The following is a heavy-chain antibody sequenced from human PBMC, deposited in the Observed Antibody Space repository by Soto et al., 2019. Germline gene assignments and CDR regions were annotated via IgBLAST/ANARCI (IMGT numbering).Heavy chain of an antibody. CDR1: GYTFTSYD. J-gene: IGHJ3*02. CDR2: MNPNSGNT. CDR3: ARCWCYGDDDAFDI. Sequence: ASVKVSCKASGYTFTSYDINWVRQATGQGLEWMGGMNPNSGNTGYAQKFQGRVTMTRNTSISTAYMELCSLRSEDTAVYYCARCWCYGDDDAFDIWGQGTMVTVSS. V-gene: IGHV1-8*01. D-gene: IGHD4-17*01.